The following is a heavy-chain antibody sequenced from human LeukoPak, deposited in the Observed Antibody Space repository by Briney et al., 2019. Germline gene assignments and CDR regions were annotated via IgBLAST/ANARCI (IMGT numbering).Heavy chain of an antibody. D-gene: IGHD1-26*01. J-gene: IGHJ4*02. Sequence: ASVKVSCKASGYTFTGYYMHWVQQAPGKGLEWMGLVDPEDGETIYAEKFQGRVTITADTSTDTAYMELRSLRSDDTAVYYCARDAWIVGALDYWGQGTLVTVSS. CDR3: ARDAWIVGALDY. CDR1: GYTFTGYY. V-gene: IGHV1-69-2*01. CDR2: VDPEDGET.